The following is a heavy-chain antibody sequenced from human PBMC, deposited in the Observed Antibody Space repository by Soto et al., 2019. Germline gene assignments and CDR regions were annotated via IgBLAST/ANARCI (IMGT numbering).Heavy chain of an antibody. CDR1: GGSISSNY. CDR3: ARRVGMSGGFDI. Sequence: QVQLQESGPGLVKPSETLSVTCTVSGGSISSNYWSWIRQPPGKGLEWIGDIYYSGSTNYNPSLTSRVTMSVGTSRKQFYLNLRSATAADTAVYYCARRVGMSGGFDIWGQGAKVTVSS. J-gene: IGHJ3*02. V-gene: IGHV4-59*08. CDR2: IYYSGST. D-gene: IGHD2-21*01.